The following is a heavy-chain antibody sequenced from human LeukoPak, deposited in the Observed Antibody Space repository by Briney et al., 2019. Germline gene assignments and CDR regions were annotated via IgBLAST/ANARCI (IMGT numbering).Heavy chain of an antibody. J-gene: IGHJ4*02. CDR2: IYSGGGT. D-gene: IGHD7-27*01. V-gene: IGHV3-66*01. Sequence: GGSLRLSCAASGFTFSSYAVSWVRQAPGKGLEWVSTIYSGGGTYYVDSVKGRFTVSRDNSKNTLYIQMNSLRAEDTAVYYCARDVPNNWGLGYWGQGTLVTVSS. CDR1: GFTFSSYA. CDR3: ARDVPNNWGLGY.